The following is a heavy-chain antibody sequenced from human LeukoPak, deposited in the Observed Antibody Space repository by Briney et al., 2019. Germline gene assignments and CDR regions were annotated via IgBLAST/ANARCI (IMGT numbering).Heavy chain of an antibody. CDR1: GGTFSSYA. V-gene: IGHV1-69*01. Sequence: SVMVSCKASGGTFSSYAISWVRQAPGQGLEWMGGIIPIFGTANYAQKFQGRVTITADESTSTAYMELSSLRSEDTAVYYCARVGGYCSSTSCYVVGVNWFDPWGQGTLVTVSS. D-gene: IGHD2-2*01. CDR3: ARVGGYCSSTSCYVVGVNWFDP. CDR2: IIPIFGTA. J-gene: IGHJ5*02.